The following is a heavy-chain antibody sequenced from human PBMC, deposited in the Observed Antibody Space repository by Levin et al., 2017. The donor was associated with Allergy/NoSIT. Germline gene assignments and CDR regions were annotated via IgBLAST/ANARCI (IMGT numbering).Heavy chain of an antibody. Sequence: AGESLKISCAASGFTFSIYNMNWVRQAPGKGLEWVSSISSSTSYIYYADSVKGRFTISRDNAKNSLYLQMNSLRVEDTAVYYCARVGSKTAIMAHFEDWGQGTQVTVSS. J-gene: IGHJ4*02. CDR1: GFTFSIYN. CDR2: ISSSTSYI. V-gene: IGHV3-21*01. CDR3: ARVGSKTAIMAHFED. D-gene: IGHD2-21*02.